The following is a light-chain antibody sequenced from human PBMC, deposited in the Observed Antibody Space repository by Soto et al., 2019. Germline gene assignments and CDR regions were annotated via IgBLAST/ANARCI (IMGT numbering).Light chain of an antibody. CDR3: QHYDSSQWT. J-gene: IGKJ1*01. CDR2: GAS. V-gene: IGKV3-20*01. CDR1: QSVSGTY. Sequence: EIALTQSPGTLSLSPGERVTLSCRASQSVSGTYLSWYQQKPGQAPRLLISGASNRATGIPDRFSGSGSGTDFTLTISRLEPEDFAVYYCQHYDSSQWTFVPGTRVEIK.